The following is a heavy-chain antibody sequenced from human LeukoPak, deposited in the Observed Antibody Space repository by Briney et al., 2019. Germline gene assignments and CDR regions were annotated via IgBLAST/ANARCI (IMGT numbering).Heavy chain of an antibody. J-gene: IGHJ4*02. CDR3: ARDRSPVY. CDR2: ISSSSGYI. CDR1: GFTFSSYT. Sequence: GGSLRLSCEASGFTFSSYTLTWVRQAPGKGLEWVSSISSSSGYIYYADSVKGRFTISRDNAKNTLYLQMNSLRAEDTAVYYCARDRSPVYWGQGTLVTVSS. V-gene: IGHV3-21*01.